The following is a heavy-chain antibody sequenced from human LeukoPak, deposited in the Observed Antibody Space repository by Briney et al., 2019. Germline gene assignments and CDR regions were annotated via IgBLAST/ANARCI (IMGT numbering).Heavy chain of an antibody. Sequence: GGSLRLSCAASGFTFSSYSMNWVRQAPGKGLEWVSSISSSSSYIYYADSVKGRFIISRDNAKNSLYLQMNSLRAEDTAVYYCAVGTPNYGGNNWFDYWGQGTLVTVSS. CDR3: AVGTPNYGGNNWFDY. CDR1: GFTFSSYS. CDR2: ISSSSSYI. V-gene: IGHV3-21*01. D-gene: IGHD4-23*01. J-gene: IGHJ4*02.